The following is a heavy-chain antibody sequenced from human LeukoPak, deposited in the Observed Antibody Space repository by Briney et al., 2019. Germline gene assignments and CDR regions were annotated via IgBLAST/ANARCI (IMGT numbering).Heavy chain of an antibody. CDR3: ARATGYCGSSSCYSLDY. CDR2: IYYRGST. V-gene: IGHV4-31*03. D-gene: IGHD2-2*01. CDR1: GGSVSSAGYY. Sequence: SETLSLTCTVSGGSVSSAGYYWSWIRQHPGKALEWIEYIYYRGSTYFNPSLKSRVTISVDMSANQFSLKLSSVTAADTAVYYCARATGYCGSSSCYSLDYWGQGTLVTVSS. J-gene: IGHJ4*02.